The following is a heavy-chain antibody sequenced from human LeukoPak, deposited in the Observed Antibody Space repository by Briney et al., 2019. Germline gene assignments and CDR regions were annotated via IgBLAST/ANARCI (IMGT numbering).Heavy chain of an antibody. V-gene: IGHV3-7*01. D-gene: IGHD3-22*01. CDR2: IKQDVSEK. CDR1: GFTFSSYW. Sequence: GGSLRLSCAASGFTFSSYWLSLVRQAPGKGLEWVANIKQDVSEKYYVDSVKGRFTISRDNAKNSLYLQMNSLRAEDTAVYYCARSSGYYYGGSDYWGQGTLVTVSS. J-gene: IGHJ4*02. CDR3: ARSSGYYYGGSDY.